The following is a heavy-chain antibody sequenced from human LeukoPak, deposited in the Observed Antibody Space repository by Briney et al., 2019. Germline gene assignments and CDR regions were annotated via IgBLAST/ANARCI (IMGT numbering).Heavy chain of an antibody. V-gene: IGHV4-59*01. Sequence: SETLSLTCTVSGGSISSYYWSWIRQPPGKGLEWIGYIYYSGSTNYNPSLKSRVTISVDTSKYQFSLKLSSVTAADTAVYYCARVKEDDSSGYYSREWYYYYMDVWGKGTTVTISS. CDR2: IYYSGST. CDR3: ARVKEDDSSGYYSREWYYYYMDV. CDR1: GGSISSYY. D-gene: IGHD3-22*01. J-gene: IGHJ6*03.